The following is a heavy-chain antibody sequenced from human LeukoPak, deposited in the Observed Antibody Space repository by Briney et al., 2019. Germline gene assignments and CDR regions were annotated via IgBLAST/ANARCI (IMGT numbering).Heavy chain of an antibody. CDR3: ARDRVGDGGIDY. D-gene: IGHD3-16*01. V-gene: IGHV4-30-2*01. CDR2: IYHSGST. Sequence: PSQTLSLTCTVSGGSISSGGYYWSCIRQPPGKGLEWIGYIYHSGSTYYNPSLKSRVTISVDRSKNQFSLKLSSVTAADTAVYYCARDRVGDGGIDYWGQGTLVTVSS. J-gene: IGHJ4*02. CDR1: GGSISSGGYY.